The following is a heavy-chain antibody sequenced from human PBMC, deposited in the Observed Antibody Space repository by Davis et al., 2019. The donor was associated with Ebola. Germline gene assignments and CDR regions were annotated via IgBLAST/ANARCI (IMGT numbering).Heavy chain of an antibody. Sequence: GGSLRLSCAASGFTFSSYAMSWVRQAPGKGLEWVSAISGSGGSTYYADSVKGRFTISRDNSKNTLYLQMNSLRAEDTAVYYCARDAVAARTGGGDGMDVWGQGTTVTVSS. CDR3: ARDAVAARTGGGDGMDV. V-gene: IGHV3-23*01. D-gene: IGHD6-6*01. J-gene: IGHJ6*02. CDR1: GFTFSSYA. CDR2: ISGSGGST.